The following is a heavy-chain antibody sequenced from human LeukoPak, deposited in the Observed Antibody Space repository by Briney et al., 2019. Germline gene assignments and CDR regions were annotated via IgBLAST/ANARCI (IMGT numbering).Heavy chain of an antibody. J-gene: IGHJ4*02. Sequence: SETLSLTCTVSGGSISMYYGSWIRQPPGKGLEGIGYIHNSGSTNNNPSLKSRVTLSVDTSQNQFSLRLSSLTVADTAVYYYAREGRYGEYEGYWGQGTLVTVSS. CDR3: AREGRYGEYEGY. V-gene: IGHV4-59*01. D-gene: IGHD4-17*01. CDR2: IHNSGST. CDR1: GGSISMYY.